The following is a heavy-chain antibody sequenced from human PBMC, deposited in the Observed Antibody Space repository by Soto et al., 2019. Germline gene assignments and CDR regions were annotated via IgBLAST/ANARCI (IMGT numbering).Heavy chain of an antibody. CDR3: AKGTMIVVPTDALDI. Sequence: RWSLRLSCSASVFTCSSYAMSWFRHAPGKGLEWVSVISGSGGSTYYADSVKGRFTISRDNSKNTLYLQMNSLRAEDTAVYYCAKGTMIVVPTDALDIWGQGTMVTVSS. CDR1: VFTCSSYA. D-gene: IGHD3-22*01. J-gene: IGHJ3*02. V-gene: IGHV3-23*01. CDR2: ISGSGGST.